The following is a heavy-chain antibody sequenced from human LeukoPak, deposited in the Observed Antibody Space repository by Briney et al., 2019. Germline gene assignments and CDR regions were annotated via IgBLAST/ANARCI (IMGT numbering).Heavy chain of an antibody. CDR1: GFTFSSYG. CDR3: AKEIAAAANWFDP. J-gene: IGHJ5*02. D-gene: IGHD6-13*01. V-gene: IGHV3-33*06. Sequence: GRCLRLSCAASGFTFSSYGMHWVRQAPGKGLEWVAVIWYDGSNKYYADSVKGRFTISRDNSKNTLYLQMNSLRAEDTAVYYCAKEIAAAANWFDPWGPGTLVTVSS. CDR2: IWYDGSNK.